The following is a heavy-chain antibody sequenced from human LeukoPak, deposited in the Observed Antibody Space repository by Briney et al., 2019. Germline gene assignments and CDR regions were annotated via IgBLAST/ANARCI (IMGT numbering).Heavy chain of an antibody. CDR1: GLTLRLFS. V-gene: IGHV3-21*01. J-gene: IGHJ6*03. Sequence: GGSLRLSCAASGLTLRLFSMNWVRQAPGKGLEWVSSISSSGGHTFYSDSVKGRFTISRDNAKNSLYLQMNSLRAEDTAVYNCARDRGFQYSSSFLQKAYYYMDVWGKGTTVTVSS. CDR3: ARDRGFQYSSSFLQKAYYYMDV. CDR2: ISSSGGHT. D-gene: IGHD6-6*01.